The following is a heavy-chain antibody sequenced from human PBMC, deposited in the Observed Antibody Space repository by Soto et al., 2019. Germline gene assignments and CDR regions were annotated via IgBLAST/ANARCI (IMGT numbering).Heavy chain of an antibody. D-gene: IGHD2-2*02. Sequence: EVQVVESGGGLVKPGGSLRLACSVSGFTFRNAWMSWVRQAPGKGLEWVGRIKSKSDGGTTDYAAPVKGRFTISRDDLQNSLLLPKKSLKTDDTATYYCITDAISVMDAWGQGTTVTVSS. J-gene: IGHJ6*02. CDR3: ITDAISVMDA. CDR2: IKSKSDGGTT. V-gene: IGHV3-15*01. CDR1: GFTFRNAW.